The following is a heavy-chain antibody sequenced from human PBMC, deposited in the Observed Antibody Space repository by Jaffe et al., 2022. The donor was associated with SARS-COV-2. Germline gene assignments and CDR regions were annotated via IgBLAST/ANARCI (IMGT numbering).Heavy chain of an antibody. V-gene: IGHV3-33*01. J-gene: IGHJ4*02. Sequence: QVQVVESGGGVVQPGRSLRLACTASGFIFKNYGMHWVRQAPGKGLEWVATTWYDGSHQYYSDSVKGRFTISKDNSNNTLFLQMDSLRAEDTALYYCARDGQDSYGPDHWGQGTLVTV. D-gene: IGHD5-18*01. CDR2: TWYDGSHQ. CDR1: GFIFKNYG. CDR3: ARDGQDSYGPDH.